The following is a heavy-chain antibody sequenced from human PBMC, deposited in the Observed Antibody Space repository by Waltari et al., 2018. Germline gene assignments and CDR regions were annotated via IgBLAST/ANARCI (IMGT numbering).Heavy chain of an antibody. CDR3: ARDWSGSGRGINF. Sequence: VESGGGLVQPGGSLRLSCAASGFTFSNYWMSWVRQAPGKGLGWVANIKPDGTEKYYVASVWGRFTISRDNTQNSLSLQLSTLRDEDSGRYFCARDWSGSGRGINFWGQGTLVTVSS. CDR2: IKPDGTEK. V-gene: IGHV3-7*01. D-gene: IGHD3-3*01. CDR1: GFTFSNYW. J-gene: IGHJ4*02.